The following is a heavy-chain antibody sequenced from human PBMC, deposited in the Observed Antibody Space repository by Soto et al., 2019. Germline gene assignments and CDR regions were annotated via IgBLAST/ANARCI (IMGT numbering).Heavy chain of an antibody. V-gene: IGHV3-30*18. J-gene: IGHJ6*02. CDR1: GFTFISYG. CDR2: ISYDGSNK. Sequence: SWGSLRLSCAASGFTFISYGMRCFGHSPGKWLEWVAVISYDGSNKYYADSVKGRFTISRDNSKNTLYLQMNSLRAEDTAVYYCAKELPIVVVVAATHYGMDVWGQGTTVTVSS. D-gene: IGHD2-15*01. CDR3: AKELPIVVVVAATHYGMDV.